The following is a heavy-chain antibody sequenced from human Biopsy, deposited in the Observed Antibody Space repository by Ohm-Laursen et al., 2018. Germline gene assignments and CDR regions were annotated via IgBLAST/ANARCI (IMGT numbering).Heavy chain of an antibody. Sequence: SLRLSCSAAGFSFTSYTMNWVRQVPGKGLEWVSSITSRSGYKYYADSVKGRFTISRDNAKNSLYLQMNSLRAEDTAVYFCAGLGLVWFGELLSVPFGMDVWGQGTTVTVSS. J-gene: IGHJ6*02. CDR2: ITSRSGYK. V-gene: IGHV3-21*01. CDR1: GFSFTSYT. CDR3: AGLGLVWFGELLSVPFGMDV. D-gene: IGHD3-10*01.